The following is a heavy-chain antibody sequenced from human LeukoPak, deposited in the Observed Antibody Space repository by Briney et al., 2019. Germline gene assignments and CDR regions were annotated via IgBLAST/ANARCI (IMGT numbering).Heavy chain of an antibody. J-gene: IGHJ3*01. CDR1: GGSISVYY. D-gene: IGHD5-18*01. CDR3: ARSYSYVHGLDL. CDR2: VYKSDTT. V-gene: IGHV4-59*01. Sequence: SETLSLTCSVSGGSISVYYWSWIRQPPGKGLEWIGYVYKSDTTNYNPSLESRVTISVDTSKNQLSLKMTSVTAADTAVYYCARSYSYVHGLDLWGQGTMVTVSS.